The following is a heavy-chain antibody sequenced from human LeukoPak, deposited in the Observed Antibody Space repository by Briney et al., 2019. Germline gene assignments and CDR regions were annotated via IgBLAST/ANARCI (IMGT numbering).Heavy chain of an antibody. D-gene: IGHD2-21*02. V-gene: IGHV3-30*02. CDR3: AKDGAWSCTD. CDR2: IAHHGNNK. Sequence: GGSLRLSCVASGFTFSSSAMHWVRQGPGKGLEWVAYIAHHGNNKYYADSVKGRFTISRDNSKGSLYLQMNSLRADDTAVYYCAKDGAWSCTDWGQGTLVRVSS. J-gene: IGHJ4*02. CDR1: GFTFSSSA.